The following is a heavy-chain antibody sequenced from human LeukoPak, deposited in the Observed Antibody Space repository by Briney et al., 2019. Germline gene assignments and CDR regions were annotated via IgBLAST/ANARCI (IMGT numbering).Heavy chain of an antibody. CDR3: ARDLHDYGDYPVYYYYGMDV. CDR2: ISAYNGNT. Sequence: ASVKVSCKASGYTFTSYGISWVRQAPGQGLEWMGWISAYNGNTNYAQKLQGRVTMTTDTSTSIAYMELRSLRSDDTAVYYCARDLHDYGDYPVYYYYGMDVWSQGTTVTVSS. J-gene: IGHJ6*02. D-gene: IGHD4-17*01. V-gene: IGHV1-18*01. CDR1: GYTFTSYG.